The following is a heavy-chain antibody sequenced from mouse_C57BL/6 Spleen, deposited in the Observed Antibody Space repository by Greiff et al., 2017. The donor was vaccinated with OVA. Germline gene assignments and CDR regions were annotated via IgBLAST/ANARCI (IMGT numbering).Heavy chain of an antibody. Sequence: EVQVVESGPGMVKPSQSLSLTCTVTGYSITSGYDWHWIRHFPGNKLEWMGYISYSGSTNYNPSLKSRISITHDTSKNHFFLKLNSVTTEDTATYYCARSFLGAMDYWGQGTSVTVSS. CDR3: ARSFLGAMDY. D-gene: IGHD3-1*01. J-gene: IGHJ4*01. CDR1: GYSITSGYD. CDR2: ISYSGST. V-gene: IGHV3-1*01.